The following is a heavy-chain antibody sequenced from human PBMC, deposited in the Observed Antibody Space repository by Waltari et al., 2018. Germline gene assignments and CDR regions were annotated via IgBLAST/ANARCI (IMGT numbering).Heavy chain of an antibody. D-gene: IGHD5-12*01. J-gene: IGHJ4*02. CDR3: ITDDTGHDWGY. CDR1: GFTFTNAW. CDR2: IKSKRDGATT. Sequence: EEQLVESGGGLVKPGGSLRLSCAASGFTFTNAWMNWVRQAPGKGVEWVGRIKSKRDGATTDYAAPVKGRFTISRDDSKNTLYLQMNSLKTEDTAVYYCITDDTGHDWGYWGQGTLVTVSS. V-gene: IGHV3-15*01.